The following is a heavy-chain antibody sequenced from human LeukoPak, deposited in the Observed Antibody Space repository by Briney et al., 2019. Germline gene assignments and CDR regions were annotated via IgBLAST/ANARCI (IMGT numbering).Heavy chain of an antibody. Sequence: PSQTLSLTCAVSGGSIRSGVYSWSWIRQPPGKGLEWIGYIYHSGSTYYNPSLKSRVTISVDRSKNQFSLKLSSVTAADTAVYYCARFSSGYFVRTDWYFDLWGRGTLVTVSS. CDR2: IYHSGST. V-gene: IGHV4-30-2*01. J-gene: IGHJ2*01. D-gene: IGHD3-22*01. CDR1: GGSIRSGVYS. CDR3: ARFSSGYFVRTDWYFDL.